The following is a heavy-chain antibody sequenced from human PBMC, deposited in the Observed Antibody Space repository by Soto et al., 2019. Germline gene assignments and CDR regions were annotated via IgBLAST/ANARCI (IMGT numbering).Heavy chain of an antibody. J-gene: IGHJ4*02. Sequence: EVQLVESGGGFVQPGGSLRLSCAASGFTFSNYWMSWVRQAPGKGLEWVANIKVDGSEKYYVDSVKGRFTISRDNAKNSLNLQMNSLRAEDTAVYYCAGVAVRGQGTLVTVSS. V-gene: IGHV3-7*05. CDR2: IKVDGSEK. D-gene: IGHD6-19*01. CDR1: GFTFSNYW. CDR3: AGVAV.